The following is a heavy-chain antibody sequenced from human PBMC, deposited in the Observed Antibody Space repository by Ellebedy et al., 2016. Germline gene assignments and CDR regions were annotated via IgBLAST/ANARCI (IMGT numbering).Heavy chain of an antibody. V-gene: IGHV3-23*01. J-gene: IGHJ4*02. CDR3: AKGTGSAVAGIDY. D-gene: IGHD6-19*01. CDR1: GFTFSSYA. CDR2: IVTSGGRT. Sequence: GGSLRLXXAASGFTFSSYAMSWVRQAPGKGLEWVSTIVTSGGRTYYADSVKGRFIISRDNSKNTLYLQMNSLRAEDTAVYYCAKGTGSAVAGIDYWGQGTLVTVSS.